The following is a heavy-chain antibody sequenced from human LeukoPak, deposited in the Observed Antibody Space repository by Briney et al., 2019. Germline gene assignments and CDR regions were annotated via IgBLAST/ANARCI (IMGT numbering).Heavy chain of an antibody. J-gene: IGHJ5*02. D-gene: IGHD2-2*01. CDR2: IYYSGST. CDR3: ASRYKGYSSTSFPRGNWFDP. Sequence: SETLSLTCTVSGGSISSGGYYWSWIRQHPGKGLEWIGYIYYSGSTYYNPSLKSRVTISVDTSKNQFSLKLSSVTAADTAVYYCASRYKGYSSTSFPRGNWFDPWGQGTLVTVSS. CDR1: GGSISSGGYY. V-gene: IGHV4-31*03.